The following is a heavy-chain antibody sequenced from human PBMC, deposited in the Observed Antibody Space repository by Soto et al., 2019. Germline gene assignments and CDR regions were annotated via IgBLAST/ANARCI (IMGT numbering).Heavy chain of an antibody. Sequence: ASVKVSCKASGYSFSNFGVSWVRQAPGQGLEWMGWISGYNDNTNYAQKLQGRVTMTTDRTTGTAYMELRSLRSDDTAVYYCARDEAFVPAAMNYWGQGTLVTVSS. V-gene: IGHV1-18*01. CDR3: ARDEAFVPAAMNY. D-gene: IGHD2-2*01. CDR1: GYSFSNFG. J-gene: IGHJ4*02. CDR2: ISGYNDNT.